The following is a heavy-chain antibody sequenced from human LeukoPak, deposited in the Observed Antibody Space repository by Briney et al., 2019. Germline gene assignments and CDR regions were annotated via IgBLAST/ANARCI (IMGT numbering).Heavy chain of an antibody. CDR2: MNPNSGAT. Sequence: ASVKVSCKASGYTFSGYYIHWVRQAPGQGLEWMGWMNPNSGATNNAQKFQGRVTLSRDTPISTAYMELRKLRFDDTAVYYCARSGITTIPNFDYWGQGTLVTVSS. V-gene: IGHV1-2*02. CDR1: GYTFSGYY. J-gene: IGHJ4*02. CDR3: ARSGITTIPNFDY. D-gene: IGHD1/OR15-1a*01.